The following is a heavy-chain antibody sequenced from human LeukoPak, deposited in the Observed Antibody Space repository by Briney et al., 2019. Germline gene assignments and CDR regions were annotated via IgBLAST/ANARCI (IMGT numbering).Heavy chain of an antibody. CDR3: ARGVEWELRFCDY. CDR2: ISSSSSYI. D-gene: IGHD1-26*01. J-gene: IGHJ4*02. V-gene: IGHV3-21*01. Sequence: GGSLRLSCAASGFTFSSYSVNWVRQAPGKGLEWVSSISSSSSYIYYADSVKGRFTISRDNAKNSLYLQMNSLRAEDTAVYYCARGVEWELRFCDYWGQGTLVTVSS. CDR1: GFTFSSYS.